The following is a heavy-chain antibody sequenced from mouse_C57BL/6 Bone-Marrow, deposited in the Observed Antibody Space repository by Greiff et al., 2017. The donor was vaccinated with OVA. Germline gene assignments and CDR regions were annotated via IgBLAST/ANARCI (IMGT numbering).Heavy chain of an antibody. V-gene: IGHV1-15*01. J-gene: IGHJ2*01. CDR1: GYTFTDYE. CDR2: IDPETGGT. CDR3: TRGGY. Sequence: VQLQQSGAELVRPGASVTLSCKASGYTFTDYEMHWVKQTPVHGLEWIGAIDPETGGTAYNQKFKGKAILTADKSSSPAYIELRSLTSEDSAVYYCTRGGYWGQGTTLTVSS.